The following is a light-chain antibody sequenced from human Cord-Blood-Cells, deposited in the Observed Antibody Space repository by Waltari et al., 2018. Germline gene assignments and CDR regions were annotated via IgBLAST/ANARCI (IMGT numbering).Light chain of an antibody. V-gene: IGLV2-14*03. J-gene: IGLJ1*01. CDR1: SSDVGGYNY. Sequence: QSALTQPASVSGSPGQSITTSCTGTSSDVGGYNYVSWSQQHPGKAPKLMIYDVSNRPAGVSNRFSGSKSGNTASLTISGLQAEDEADYYCSSYTSSSTLDYVFGTGTKVTVL. CDR2: DVS. CDR3: SSYTSSSTLDYV.